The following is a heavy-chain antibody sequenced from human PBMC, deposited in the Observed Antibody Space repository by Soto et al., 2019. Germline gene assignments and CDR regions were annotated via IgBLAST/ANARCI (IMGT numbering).Heavy chain of an antibody. Sequence: SGPTLVNPTETLTLTCTFSGFSLTSPGMCLSWIRQSPGKALEWLALIERDDDDKYYSTSLRTRLTISKDTRKNQVVLTMANMEPADTATYHCARSIRGPRRFNGMDVWGQGTTVTVSS. CDR1: GFSLTSPGMC. J-gene: IGHJ6*02. CDR2: IERDDDDK. V-gene: IGHV2-70*13. D-gene: IGHD1-20*01. CDR3: ARSIRGPRRFNGMDV.